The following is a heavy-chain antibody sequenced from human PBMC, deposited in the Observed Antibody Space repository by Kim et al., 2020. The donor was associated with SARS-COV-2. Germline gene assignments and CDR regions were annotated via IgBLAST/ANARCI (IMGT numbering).Heavy chain of an antibody. Sequence: GGSLRLSCAASGFTFSSYSMNWVRQAPGKGLEWVSSISSSSSYIYYADSVKGRFTISRDNAKNSLYLQMNSLRAEDTAVYYCARDPPAMAPFDYWGQGTLVTVSS. D-gene: IGHD5-18*01. V-gene: IGHV3-21*01. CDR2: ISSSSSYI. CDR3: ARDPPAMAPFDY. CDR1: GFTFSSYS. J-gene: IGHJ4*02.